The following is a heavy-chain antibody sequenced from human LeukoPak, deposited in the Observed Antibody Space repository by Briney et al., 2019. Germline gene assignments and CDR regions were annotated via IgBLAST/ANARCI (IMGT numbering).Heavy chain of an antibody. Sequence: GGSLRLSCAASGFTFSSYAMHWVRQAPGKGLEWVAIISYDGSNKYYADSVKGRFTISRDNSKNTLYLQMNSLRAEDTAMYYCARDYYFDSSGPGYWGQGTLVTVSS. CDR1: GFTFSSYA. CDR2: ISYDGSNK. D-gene: IGHD3-22*01. V-gene: IGHV3-30-3*01. J-gene: IGHJ4*02. CDR3: ARDYYFDSSGPGY.